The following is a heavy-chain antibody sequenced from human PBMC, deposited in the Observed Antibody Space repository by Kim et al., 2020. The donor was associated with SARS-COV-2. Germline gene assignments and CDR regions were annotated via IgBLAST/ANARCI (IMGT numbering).Heavy chain of an antibody. Sequence: SETLSLTCTVSGGSINTYTNYWWTWVRQSPGKGLEWIGEIYYSGNVNYKPSLKRRVSMSVDNSNNQFSLRLTSVTAADTAVYFCATVVTGGDYKFSFDDWGQGILVTVSS. CDR3: ATVVTGGDYKFSFDD. J-gene: IGHJ4*02. CDR1: GGSINTYTNYW. V-gene: IGHV4-61*05. CDR2: IYYSGNV. D-gene: IGHD4-17*01.